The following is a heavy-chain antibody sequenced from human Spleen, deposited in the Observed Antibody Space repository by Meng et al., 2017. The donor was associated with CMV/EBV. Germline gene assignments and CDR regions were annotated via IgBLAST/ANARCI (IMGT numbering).Heavy chain of an antibody. Sequence: GESLKISCAASGFTFSPYAMNWVRQAPGKGLEWVAFIRDDASDDYYAESVKGRFTISRQSTKNTLYLEMHSVRPEDTAVYYCARDAFRWGYPEDGLDVWAKGPRSPSP. J-gene: IGHJ6*02. CDR2: IRDDASDD. CDR3: ARDAFRWGYPEDGLDV. V-gene: IGHV3-30*02. CDR1: GFTFSPYA. D-gene: IGHD2-15*01.